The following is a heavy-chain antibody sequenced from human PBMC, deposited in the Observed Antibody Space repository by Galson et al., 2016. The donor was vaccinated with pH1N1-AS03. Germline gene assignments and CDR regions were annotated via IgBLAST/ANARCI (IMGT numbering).Heavy chain of an antibody. D-gene: IGHD4-23*01. J-gene: IGHJ3*02. CDR1: GFTFRRYW. Sequence: SLRLSCAASGFTFRRYWMTWVRQAPGTGLEWVANIKHDGSENYSLASVKGRFTISSDNVENSVYLQLNSLKVEDTAMYYCARIKGGGNSDGFDIWGLGTKVIVSS. V-gene: IGHV3-7*01. CDR2: IKHDGSEN. CDR3: ARIKGGGNSDGFDI.